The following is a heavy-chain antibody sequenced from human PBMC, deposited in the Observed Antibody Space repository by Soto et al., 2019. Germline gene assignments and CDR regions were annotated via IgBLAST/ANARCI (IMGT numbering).Heavy chain of an antibody. J-gene: IGHJ3*02. D-gene: IGHD2-2*03. Sequence: SGPTLVNPTQTLTLTCTLSGFSLKTSGVGVGWIRQPPGKALEWLAVMYWNDDKNYSPSLKNRLTITKDTSTNQVVLTMTNMDPVDTATYYCTHRPPGIGGTGYSISGQGTMVTVSS. CDR1: GFSLKTSGVG. CDR3: THRPPGIGGTGYSI. V-gene: IGHV2-5*01. CDR2: MYWNDDK.